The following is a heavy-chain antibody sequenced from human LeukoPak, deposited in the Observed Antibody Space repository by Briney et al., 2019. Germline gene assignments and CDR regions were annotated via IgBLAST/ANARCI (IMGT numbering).Heavy chain of an antibody. CDR2: ISYDGSNK. CDR1: GFTFSSYG. CDR3: AKEYTPNYYYDSSGYYDY. V-gene: IGHV3-30*18. D-gene: IGHD3-22*01. Sequence: GGSLRLSCAASGFTFSSYGMHWVRQAPGKGLEGVAVISYDGSNKYYADSVKGRFTISRDNSKNTLYLQMNSLRAEDTAVYYCAKEYTPNYYYDSSGYYDYWGQGTLVTVSS. J-gene: IGHJ4*02.